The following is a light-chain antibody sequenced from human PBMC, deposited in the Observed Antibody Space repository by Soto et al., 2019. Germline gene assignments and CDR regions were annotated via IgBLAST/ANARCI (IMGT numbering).Light chain of an antibody. J-gene: IGLJ3*02. CDR1: SSNIGGGYD. CDR3: QSYDSDLGGWV. CDR2: GNN. Sequence: QSVLTQPPSVSGAPGQRVTISCTGSSSNIGGGYDVHWYQLLPGTAPKLLIYGNNNRPSGVPDRLSGSKSGTSGSLAITGLQAEDEADYYCQSYDSDLGGWVFGGGTKVTVL. V-gene: IGLV1-40*01.